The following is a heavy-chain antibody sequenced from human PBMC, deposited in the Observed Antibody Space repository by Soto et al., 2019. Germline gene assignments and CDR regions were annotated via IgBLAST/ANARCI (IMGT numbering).Heavy chain of an antibody. J-gene: IGHJ4*02. Sequence: QVQLVESGGGVVQPGRSLRLSCAASGFTFSSYAMHWVRQAPGKGLEWVAVISYDGSNKYYADSVKGRFTISRDNSKNTLYLQMNSLRAEDTAVYYCVRKVGYSGYGYSGCLDYWGQGTLVTVSS. CDR1: GFTFSSYA. V-gene: IGHV3-30-3*01. CDR2: ISYDGSNK. D-gene: IGHD5-12*01. CDR3: VRKVGYSGYGYSGCLDY.